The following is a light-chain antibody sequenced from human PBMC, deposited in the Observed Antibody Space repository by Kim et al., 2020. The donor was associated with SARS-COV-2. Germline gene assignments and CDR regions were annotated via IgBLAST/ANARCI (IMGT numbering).Light chain of an antibody. V-gene: IGKV3-20*01. CDR2: GGS. Sequence: PGETATLSFRASQSVSSSSSAWSQQKPGQGPRLLIYGGSNRPPGIPDRLSGSASGTDFTLTISTLEPDDFAVYSFHQYGITPLTFGQGPK. CDR3: HQYGITPLT. J-gene: IGKJ1*01. CDR1: QSVSSSS.